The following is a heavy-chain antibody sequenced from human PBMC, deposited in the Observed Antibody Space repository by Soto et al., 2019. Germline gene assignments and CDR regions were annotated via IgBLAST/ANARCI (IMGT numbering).Heavy chain of an antibody. CDR2: ISYDGSDK. CDR3: AKDSTTPYGGVFDY. V-gene: IGHV3-30*18. CDR1: GFTFSSYG. Sequence: GGSLRLSCAASGFTFSSYGMHWVRQAPGKGLEWVAVISYDGSDKYYADSVKGRFTISRDNSKNTLYLQMNSLRAEDTAVYYCAKDSTTPYGGVFDYWGQGTLVTVSS. J-gene: IGHJ4*02. D-gene: IGHD1-26*01.